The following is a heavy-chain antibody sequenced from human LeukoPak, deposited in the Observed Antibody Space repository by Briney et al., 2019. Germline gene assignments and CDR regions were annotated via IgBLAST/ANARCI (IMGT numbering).Heavy chain of an antibody. V-gene: IGHV1-18*01. J-gene: IGHJ3*02. CDR3: ARGTYVDIAVQIAFDI. Sequence: GASVKVSCKASGYTFTSYGISWVRQAPGRGLEWMGWISAYNGNTNYAQKLQGRVTMSTDTSTNTAYMELRNLRSDDTAVYYCARGTYVDIAVQIAFDIWGQGTMVTVSS. CDR2: ISAYNGNT. D-gene: IGHD5-12*01. CDR1: GYTFTSYG.